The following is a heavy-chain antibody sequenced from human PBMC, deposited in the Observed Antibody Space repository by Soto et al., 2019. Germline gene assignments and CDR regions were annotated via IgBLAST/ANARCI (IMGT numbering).Heavy chain of an antibody. CDR2: ISSSSSYI. CDR1: GFTFSSYS. CDR3: AREGVGATPPSPDY. Sequence: GGSLRLGCAASGFTFSSYSMNWVRQAPGKGLEWVSSISSSSSYIYYADSVKGRFTISRDNAKNSLYLQMNSLRAEDTAVYYCAREGVGATPPSPDYWGQGTLVTVSS. V-gene: IGHV3-21*01. J-gene: IGHJ4*02. D-gene: IGHD1-26*01.